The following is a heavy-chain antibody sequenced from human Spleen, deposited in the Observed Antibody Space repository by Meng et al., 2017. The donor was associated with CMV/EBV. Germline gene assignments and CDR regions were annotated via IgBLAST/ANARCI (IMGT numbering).Heavy chain of an antibody. J-gene: IGHJ4*02. V-gene: IGHV1-2*02. CDR2: IHTNTGST. D-gene: IGHD6-19*01. Sequence: SGGTVSSYGFNWVRQAPGQGPEWMGGIHTNTGSTKYAQKFQGRVTMTRDTSINTAYMELSRLRSDDTAIFYCARVIAVAGTAPFDFWGQGTLVTVSS. CDR3: ARVIAVAGTAPFDF. CDR1: GGTVSSYG.